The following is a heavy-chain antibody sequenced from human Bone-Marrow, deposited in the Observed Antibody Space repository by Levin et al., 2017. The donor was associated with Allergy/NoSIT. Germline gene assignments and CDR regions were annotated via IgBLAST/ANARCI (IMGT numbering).Heavy chain of an antibody. CDR3: AREGGRIYYYYDMDV. Sequence: GGSLRLSCAASGISFDMYTMNWVRQAPGKGPEWVSSISSSSTYIYYADSVKGRFTISRDNAKNSLFLQMNSLRADDTAVYYCAREGGRIYYYYDMDVWGQGTTVTVSS. CDR2: ISSSSTYI. V-gene: IGHV3-21*01. D-gene: IGHD3-16*01. J-gene: IGHJ6*02. CDR1: GISFDMYT.